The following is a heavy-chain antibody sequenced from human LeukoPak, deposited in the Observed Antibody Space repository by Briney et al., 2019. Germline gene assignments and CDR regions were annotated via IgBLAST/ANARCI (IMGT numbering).Heavy chain of an antibody. CDR3: ARQEWEILEWLYHDY. CDR1: GGSISSSSYY. Sequence: SETLSLTCTVSGGSISSSSYYWGWIRQPPGKGLEWLGSIYYSGSTYYNPSLKSRVTISVDTSKNQFSLKLSSVTAADTAVYYCARQEWEILEWLYHDYWGQGTLVTVSS. J-gene: IGHJ4*02. V-gene: IGHV4-39*01. CDR2: IYYSGST. D-gene: IGHD3-3*01.